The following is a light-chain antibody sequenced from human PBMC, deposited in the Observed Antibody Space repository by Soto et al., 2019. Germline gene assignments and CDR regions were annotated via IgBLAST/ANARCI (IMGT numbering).Light chain of an antibody. CDR1: SGSIASNY. CDR2: EDN. J-gene: IGLJ3*02. Sequence: NFMLTQPHSVSVSPGKTVIISCTRSSGSIASNYVPWYQQRPGSSPTTVIYEDNQRPPGVPDRFSGSIDSSSNSASLTISGLETEDEADYYCQSYDATNQVFGGGTKLTVL. CDR3: QSYDATNQV. V-gene: IGLV6-57*01.